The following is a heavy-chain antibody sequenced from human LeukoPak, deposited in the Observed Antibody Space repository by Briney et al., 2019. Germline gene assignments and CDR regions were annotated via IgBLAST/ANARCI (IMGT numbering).Heavy chain of an antibody. Sequence: PSQTLSLTCTVSGGSISSGGYYWSWIRQHPGKGLEWIGYIYYSGSTYYNASLKSRLTISVDTSKNQFSLKLSSVTAADTAVYYCARVSWSYYVVDYWGQGTLVTVSS. CDR2: IYYSGST. D-gene: IGHD1-26*01. V-gene: IGHV4-31*03. CDR3: ARVSWSYYVVDY. CDR1: GGSISSGGYY. J-gene: IGHJ4*02.